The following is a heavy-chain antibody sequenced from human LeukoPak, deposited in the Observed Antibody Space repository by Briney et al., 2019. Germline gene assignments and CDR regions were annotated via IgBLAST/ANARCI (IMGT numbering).Heavy chain of an antibody. Sequence: GGSLRLSCASSGFTFSSFWMSWVRQAPGTGLEWVANIKQDGSEKYYVDSVKGRFTISRHNAKNSLYLQMNSLRAEDTAVYYCARAWDSGTVAVAGYFDYWGQGTLVTVSS. D-gene: IGHD6-19*01. V-gene: IGHV3-7*01. CDR3: ARAWDSGTVAVAGYFDY. CDR1: GFTFSSFW. CDR2: IKQDGSEK. J-gene: IGHJ4*02.